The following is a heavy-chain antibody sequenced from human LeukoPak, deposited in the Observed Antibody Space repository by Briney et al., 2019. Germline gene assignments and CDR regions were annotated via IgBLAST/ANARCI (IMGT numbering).Heavy chain of an antibody. D-gene: IGHD1-1*01. CDR1: GFTFNTYW. Sequence: PGGSLRLSCAASGFTFNTYWMYWVRQAPGKGLVWVSRINSDGSIVNYGDPVKGRFTISRDNAKNTLYLQMNSLRADDTALYFCSRGRNWDDGDYWGQGTLVTVSS. J-gene: IGHJ4*02. V-gene: IGHV3-74*01. CDR2: INSDGSIV. CDR3: SRGRNWDDGDY.